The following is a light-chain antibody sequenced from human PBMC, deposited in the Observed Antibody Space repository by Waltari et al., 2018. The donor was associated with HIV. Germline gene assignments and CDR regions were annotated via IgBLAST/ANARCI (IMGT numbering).Light chain of an antibody. Sequence: QSALTQPASVSGSPGQSITIPCTGTSSDIGAYNYVSWYQHHPGKVPKLLIYEVTNRPSGVSHRFSGSKSGNTASLTISGLQAEDEADFYCTSYTSISTLVFGTGTKVTVL. V-gene: IGLV2-14*01. CDR1: SSDIGAYNY. J-gene: IGLJ1*01. CDR2: EVT. CDR3: TSYTSISTLV.